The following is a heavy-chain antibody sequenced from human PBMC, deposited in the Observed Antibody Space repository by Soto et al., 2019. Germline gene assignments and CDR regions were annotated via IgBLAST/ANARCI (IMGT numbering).Heavy chain of an antibody. Sequence: SETLSLTCTVSGGSISSSSYYWGWIRQPPGKGLEWIGSIYYSGSTYYNPSLKSRVTISVDTSKNQFSLKLSSVTAADTAVYYCARHLSIAARQIDYWGQGTLVTVSS. CDR3: ARHLSIAARQIDY. J-gene: IGHJ4*02. D-gene: IGHD6-6*01. CDR2: IYYSGST. CDR1: GGSISSSSYY. V-gene: IGHV4-39*01.